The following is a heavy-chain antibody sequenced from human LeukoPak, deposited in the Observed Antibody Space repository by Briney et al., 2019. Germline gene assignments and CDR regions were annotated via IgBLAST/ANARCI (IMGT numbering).Heavy chain of an antibody. V-gene: IGHV4-38-2*02. CDR1: GYSISSGYY. J-gene: IGHJ4*02. CDR2: IYHSGST. D-gene: IGHD6-13*01. Sequence: SETLSLTCTVSGYSISSGYYWGWIRQPPGKGLEWIGSIYHSGSTYYNPSLKSRGTISVDTSKNQFSLKLSSVTAADTAVYYCARVGAAAEYYFDYWGQGTLVTVSS. CDR3: ARVGAAAEYYFDY.